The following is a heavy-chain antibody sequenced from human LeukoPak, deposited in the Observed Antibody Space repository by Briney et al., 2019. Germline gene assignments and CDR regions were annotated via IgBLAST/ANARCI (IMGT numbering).Heavy chain of an antibody. CDR1: GHSISSGYY. CDR2: IYHSGST. Sequence: SETLSLTCTVSGHSISSGYYWGWIRQPPGKGLEWIGSIYHSGSTYYNPSLKSRVTISVDTSKNQFSLKLSSVTAADTAVYYCARGGDSSSVGWFDPWGQGTLVTVSS. D-gene: IGHD6-13*01. CDR3: ARGGDSSSVGWFDP. J-gene: IGHJ5*02. V-gene: IGHV4-38-2*02.